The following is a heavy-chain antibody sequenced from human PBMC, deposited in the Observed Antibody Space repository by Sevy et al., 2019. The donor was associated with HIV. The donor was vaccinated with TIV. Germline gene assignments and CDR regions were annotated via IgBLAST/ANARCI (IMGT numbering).Heavy chain of an antibody. CDR3: ARLHYGDYGYYYYGMDV. CDR2: IYYSGST. D-gene: IGHD4-17*01. CDR1: GGSISSYY. V-gene: IGHV4-59*12. J-gene: IGHJ6*02. Sequence: SETLSLTCTVSGGSISSYYWSWIRQPPGKGLEWIGYIYYSGSTNYNPSLKSRVTISVDTSKNQFSLKLSSLTAADTAVYYCARLHYGDYGYYYYGMDVWGQGTTVTVSS.